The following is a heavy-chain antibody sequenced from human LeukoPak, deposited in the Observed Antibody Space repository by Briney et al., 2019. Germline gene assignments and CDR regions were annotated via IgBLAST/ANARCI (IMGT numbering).Heavy chain of an antibody. CDR1: GYTFTSYD. D-gene: IGHD5-18*01. CDR2: MNPNSGNT. J-gene: IGHJ6*03. Sequence: GASVKVSCKASGYTFTSYDINWVRQATGQGLEWMGWMNPNSGNTGYAQKFQGRVTMTRNTSISTAYMELSSLRSEDTAVYYCARRGYSYGPSYFMQSTYYYYYYYMDVWGKGTTVTISS. CDR3: ARRGYSYGPSYFMQSTYYYYYYYMDV. V-gene: IGHV1-8*01.